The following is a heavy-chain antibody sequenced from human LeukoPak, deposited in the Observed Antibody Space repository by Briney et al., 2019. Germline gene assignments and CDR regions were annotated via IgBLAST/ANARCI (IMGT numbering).Heavy chain of an antibody. CDR3: ARHPDPYSSVDY. V-gene: IGHV4-38-2*01. CDR1: GYSISSGYY. D-gene: IGHD6-19*01. J-gene: IGHJ4*02. Sequence: SETLSLTCAVSGYSISSGYYWGWIRQPPGKGLEWIGSIYHSGSTYYHPSLKSRVTISVDTSKNQISLKLSSVTAADTAVYYCARHPDPYSSVDYWGQGTLVTVPS. CDR2: IYHSGST.